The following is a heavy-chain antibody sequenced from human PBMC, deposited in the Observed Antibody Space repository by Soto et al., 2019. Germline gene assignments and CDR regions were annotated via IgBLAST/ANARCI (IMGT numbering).Heavy chain of an antibody. J-gene: IGHJ4*02. CDR3: ARDRFYFDY. V-gene: IGHV4-59*01. CDR1: GGSISSYY. Sequence: PSETLSLTCPVSGGSISSYYWSWIRQPPGKGLEWIGYIYYSGSTNYNPSLKSRVTISVDTSKNQFSLKLSSVTAADTAVYYCARDRFYFDYWGQGTLVTVSS. D-gene: IGHD3-16*01. CDR2: IYYSGST.